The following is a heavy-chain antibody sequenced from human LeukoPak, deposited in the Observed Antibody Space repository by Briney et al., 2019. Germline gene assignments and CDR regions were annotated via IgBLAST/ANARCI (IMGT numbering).Heavy chain of an antibody. CDR3: ARGLPGMDY. CDR1: GGSISSGGNS. Sequence: SETLSLTCAVSGGSISSGGNSWCWIRQPPGKGLEWIGYIYHSGSTYYNPSLKSRVTISVDRSKNQFSLNLNSVTAADTAVYYCARGLPGMDYWGQGTLVTVSS. J-gene: IGHJ4*02. CDR2: IYHSGST. D-gene: IGHD3-10*01. V-gene: IGHV4-30-2*01.